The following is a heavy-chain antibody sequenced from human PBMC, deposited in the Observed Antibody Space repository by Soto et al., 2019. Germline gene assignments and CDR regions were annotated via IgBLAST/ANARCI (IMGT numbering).Heavy chain of an antibody. CDR1: GGTFSSYA. J-gene: IGHJ4*02. CDR2: IIPIFGTA. D-gene: IGHD3-16*02. Sequence: QVQLVQSGAEVKKPGSSVKVSCKASGGTFSSYAISWVRQAPGQGLEWMGWIIPIFGTANYAQKFQGRVTITADESTSTAYMELRSLRSEDTAVYYCARGPTYDYVWGSYRSLDYWGQGTLVTVSS. V-gene: IGHV1-69*01. CDR3: ARGPTYDYVWGSYRSLDY.